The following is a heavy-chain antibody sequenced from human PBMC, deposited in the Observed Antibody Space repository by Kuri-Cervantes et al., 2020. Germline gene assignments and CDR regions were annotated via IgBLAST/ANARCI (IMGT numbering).Heavy chain of an antibody. CDR2: INPSGGST. Sequence: SVKVSCKASGYTFTSYYMHWVRQAPGQGLEWMGIINPSGGSTSYAQKFQGRVTMTRHTSTGTVYMELSSLRSEDTAVYYCARGGGRFLEWLFYRLDYWGQGTLVTVSS. CDR3: ARGGGRFLEWLFYRLDY. J-gene: IGHJ4*02. D-gene: IGHD3-3*01. V-gene: IGHV1-46*01. CDR1: GYTFTSYY.